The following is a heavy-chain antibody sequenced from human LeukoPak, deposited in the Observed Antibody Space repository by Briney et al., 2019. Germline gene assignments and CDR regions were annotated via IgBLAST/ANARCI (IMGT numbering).Heavy chain of an antibody. CDR1: GFTFSSYA. V-gene: IGHV3-23*01. CDR2: ISGSGGST. Sequence: GGSLRLSCAASGFTFSSYAMSWVRQAPGKGLEWVSAISGSGGSTYYADSVKGRFTISRDNAKNSLHLQMNSLRAEDTAVYYCAKDLSYKFDSWGQGTLVTVSS. J-gene: IGHJ4*02. D-gene: IGHD5-24*01. CDR3: AKDLSYKFDS.